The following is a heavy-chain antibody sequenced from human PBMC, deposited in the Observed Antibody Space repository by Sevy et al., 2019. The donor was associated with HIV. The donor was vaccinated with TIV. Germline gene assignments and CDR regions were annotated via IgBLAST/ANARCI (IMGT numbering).Heavy chain of an antibody. J-gene: IGHJ4*02. CDR2: MYYSRST. D-gene: IGHD1-26*01. V-gene: IGHV4-39*01. Sequence: SETLSLTCTVSGGSISSSSYYWGCIRQPPGKGLEWIGSMYYSRSTYYNPSLKSRVTISVDTFMNQFSLKLSSVTAADTAVYYCARHMDSGTYGHTGSDYWGQGTLVTVSS. CDR1: GGSISSSSYY. CDR3: ARHMDSGTYGHTGSDY.